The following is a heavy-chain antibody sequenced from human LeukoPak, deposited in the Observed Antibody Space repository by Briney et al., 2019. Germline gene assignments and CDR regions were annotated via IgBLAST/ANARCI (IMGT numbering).Heavy chain of an antibody. CDR3: ARDRETMVRGESTDY. CDR2: ISAYNGNT. J-gene: IGHJ4*02. D-gene: IGHD3-10*01. Sequence: ASVKVSCKASGYTFTSYGISWVRQAPGQGLEWMGWISAYNGNTNYAQKLQGRVTMTTDTSTSTAYMELRSLRSDDTAVYYCARDRETMVRGESTDYWGQGTLVTVSS. V-gene: IGHV1-18*01. CDR1: GYTFTSYG.